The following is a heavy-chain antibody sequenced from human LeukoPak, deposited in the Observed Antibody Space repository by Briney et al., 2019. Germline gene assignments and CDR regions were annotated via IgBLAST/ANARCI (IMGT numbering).Heavy chain of an antibody. CDR1: GFTFSSYA. V-gene: IGHV3-64*01. J-gene: IGHJ6*03. Sequence: PGGCLSLSCAASGFTFSSYAMHWVRQAPGKGREYVSAISRNGGSTYYANSVKGRFNISRDNSKNTLYLQMGSLRAEDMAVYYCARPKAGTTLRYYYYMDVWGKGTTVTVSS. D-gene: IGHD1-7*01. CDR2: ISRNGGST. CDR3: ARPKAGTTLRYYYYMDV.